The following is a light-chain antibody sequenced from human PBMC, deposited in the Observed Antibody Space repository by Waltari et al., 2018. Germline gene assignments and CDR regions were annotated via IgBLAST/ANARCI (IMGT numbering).Light chain of an antibody. V-gene: IGKV3-20*01. J-gene: IGKJ2*01. CDR1: QRLTKRY. Sequence: EVVLTQSPDTLSLSPGERATLSCWTSQRLTKRYLAWYQQKPGQAPRLLIYGASSRAAGIPERFSGSGSGTVFTLTISRLEPEDSAVYYCQQYGSSILYTFGQGTKLEIK. CDR2: GAS. CDR3: QQYGSSILYT.